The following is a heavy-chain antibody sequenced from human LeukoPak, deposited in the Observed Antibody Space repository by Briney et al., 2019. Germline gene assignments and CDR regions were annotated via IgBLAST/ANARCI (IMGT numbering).Heavy chain of an antibody. CDR2: ISSSSSYI. CDR3: ARNGQQLAYYFDY. D-gene: IGHD6-6*01. Sequence: GGALRLSCAASGFTFSSYSMNWVRQAPGKGLEWVSSISSSSSYIYYADSVKGRFTIDRDNAKNSLYLQMNSLRAEDTAVYYCARNGQQLAYYFDYWGQGTLVTVSS. CDR1: GFTFSSYS. J-gene: IGHJ4*01. V-gene: IGHV3-21*01.